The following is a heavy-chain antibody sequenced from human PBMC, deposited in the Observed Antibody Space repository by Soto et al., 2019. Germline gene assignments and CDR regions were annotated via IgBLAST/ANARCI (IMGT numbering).Heavy chain of an antibody. V-gene: IGHV4-30-4*01. CDR2: IYYTGVT. Sequence: PSETLSLTCTVSGGSISNDEYYWAWIRQPPGKGLEWIGNIYYTGVTFYNPSLKSRVTISVDTSKNQFSLKLSSVTAADTAVYYCASIVVVVAATTDREFDYWGQGTLVTVSS. CDR3: ASIVVVVAATTDREFDY. CDR1: GGSISNDEYY. D-gene: IGHD2-15*01. J-gene: IGHJ4*02.